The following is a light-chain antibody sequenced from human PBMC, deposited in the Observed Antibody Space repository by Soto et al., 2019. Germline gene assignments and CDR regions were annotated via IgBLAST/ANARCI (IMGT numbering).Light chain of an antibody. CDR3: HQRQYWPPIT. Sequence: PGVRATLSCSASQSVSSNHLAWYQQKPGQAPRLLIYGGSSRATGIPARFSGSGSGTDFTLTISSLEPEDFAVYYCHQRQYWPPITFGQGTRLENK. J-gene: IGKJ5*01. CDR1: QSVSSN. CDR2: GGS. V-gene: IGKV3-11*01.